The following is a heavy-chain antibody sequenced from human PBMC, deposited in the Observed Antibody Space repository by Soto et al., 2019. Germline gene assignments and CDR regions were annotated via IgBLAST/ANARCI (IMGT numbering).Heavy chain of an antibody. J-gene: IGHJ4*02. CDR3: ARKDYYDSGMYYFDY. CDR1: GYTFNKYP. CDR2: INPANGDT. D-gene: IGHD3-22*01. Sequence: QVQVVQSGAEVKNPGASVKVSCKTSGYTFNKYPIHWVRLAPGQGLEWMGWINPANGDTGYSQKFQDRVTISRDTSASTAYMELSSLRSEDTALYYCARKDYYDSGMYYFDYWGQGTLVTVSS. V-gene: IGHV1-3*01.